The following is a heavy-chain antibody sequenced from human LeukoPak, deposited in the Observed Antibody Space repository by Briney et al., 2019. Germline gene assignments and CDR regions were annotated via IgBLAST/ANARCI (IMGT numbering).Heavy chain of an antibody. V-gene: IGHV4-34*01. Sequence: PGGSLRLSCAASGFTFSSYWMSWVRQPPGKGLEWIGEINHSGSTNYNPSLKSRVTISVDTSKNQFSLKLSSVTAADTAVYYCARGGITLKKGVTDWGQGTLVTVSS. D-gene: IGHD2-21*02. CDR1: GFTFSSYW. J-gene: IGHJ4*02. CDR3: ARGGITLKKGVTD. CDR2: INHSGST.